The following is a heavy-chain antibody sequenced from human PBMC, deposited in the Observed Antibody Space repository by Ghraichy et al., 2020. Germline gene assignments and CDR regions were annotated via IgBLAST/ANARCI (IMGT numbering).Heavy chain of an antibody. CDR1: GFTFSVYG. CDR3: AKDCCSSWGGGYYYYYMDV. D-gene: IGHD6-13*01. J-gene: IGHJ6*03. Sequence: GGSLRLSCAASGFTFSVYGMHWVRQAPGKGLEWVAIISYDGSDKYYANSVKGRFTISRDNSKNTLYLQMNSLRAEDTAVYYCAKDCCSSWGGGYYYYYMDVWGKGTTVTVSS. CDR2: ISYDGSDK. V-gene: IGHV3-30*18.